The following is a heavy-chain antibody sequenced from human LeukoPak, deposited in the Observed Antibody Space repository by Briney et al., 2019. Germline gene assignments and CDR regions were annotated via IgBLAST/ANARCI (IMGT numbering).Heavy chain of an antibody. Sequence: SETLSLTCTVSGYSISSGYYWGWIRQPPGKGLEWMGSIYHSGSTYYNPSLKSRVTISVDTSKDQFSLKLSSVTAADTAVYYCARGTGQWLAGGYFDYWGQGTLVTVSS. V-gene: IGHV4-38-2*02. J-gene: IGHJ4*02. D-gene: IGHD6-19*01. CDR1: GYSISSGYY. CDR2: IYHSGST. CDR3: ARGTGQWLAGGYFDY.